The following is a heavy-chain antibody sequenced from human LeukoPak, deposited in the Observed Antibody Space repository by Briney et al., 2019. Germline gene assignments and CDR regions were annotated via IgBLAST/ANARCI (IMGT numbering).Heavy chain of an antibody. CDR2: ISYDGSNK. J-gene: IGHJ4*02. D-gene: IGHD1-26*01. Sequence: PGRSLRLSCAASGFTFSSYGMHWVRQAPGKGLEWVAVISYDGSNKYYADSVKGRFTISRDNSKNTLYLQMNSLRAEDTAVYYCAKDKVGAITGGYYFDYWGQGTLVTVSS. CDR1: GFTFSSYG. V-gene: IGHV3-30*18. CDR3: AKDKVGAITGGYYFDY.